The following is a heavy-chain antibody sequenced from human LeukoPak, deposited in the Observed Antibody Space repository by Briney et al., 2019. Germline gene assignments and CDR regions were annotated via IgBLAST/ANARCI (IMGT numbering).Heavy chain of an antibody. CDR3: ARDGSGDYVWGSYRSSY. CDR2: IKQDGSEK. J-gene: IGHJ4*02. D-gene: IGHD3-16*02. CDR1: GFTFSSYW. Sequence: GGSLRPSCAASGFTFSSYWMSWVRQAPGKGLEWVANIKQDGSEKYYVDSVKGRFTISRDNAKNSLYLQMNSLRAEDTAVYYCARDGSGDYVWGSYRSSYWGQGTLVTVSS. V-gene: IGHV3-7*01.